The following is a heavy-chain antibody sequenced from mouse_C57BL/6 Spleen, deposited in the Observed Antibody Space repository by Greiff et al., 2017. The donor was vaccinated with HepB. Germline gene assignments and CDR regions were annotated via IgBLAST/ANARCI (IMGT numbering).Heavy chain of an antibody. CDR3: TREDITTVVANYFDY. Sequence: VQLKQSGTVLARPGASVKMSCKTSGYTFTSYWMHWVKQRPGQGLEWIGAIYPGNSDTSYNQKFKGKAKLTAVTSASTAYMELSSLTNEDSAVYYCTREDITTVVANYFDYWGQGTTLTVSS. D-gene: IGHD1-1*01. V-gene: IGHV1-5*01. CDR2: IYPGNSDT. CDR1: GYTFTSYW. J-gene: IGHJ2*01.